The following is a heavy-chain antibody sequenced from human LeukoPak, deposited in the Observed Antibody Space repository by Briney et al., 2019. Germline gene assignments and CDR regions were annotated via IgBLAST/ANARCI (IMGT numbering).Heavy chain of an antibody. D-gene: IGHD2-2*01. CDR3: ARGSRVPAAGSYYYYYYMDV. Sequence: SETLSLTCTVSGGSISSYYWSWVRQPPGKGLEWVGYIYYSGRTNYNPSLKSRVTISVDTSKNQFSLKLSSVTAADTAVYYCARGSRVPAAGSYYYYYYMDVWGKGTTVTISS. CDR1: GGSISSYY. V-gene: IGHV4-59*01. CDR2: IYYSGRT. J-gene: IGHJ6*03.